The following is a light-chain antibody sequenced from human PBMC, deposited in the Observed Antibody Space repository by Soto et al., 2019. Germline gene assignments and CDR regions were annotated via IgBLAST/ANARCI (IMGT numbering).Light chain of an antibody. V-gene: IGLV1-40*01. Sequence: QSVLTHPPSVSGAPGQRVTISCTGSSANIGAGFDVHWYQQLPGTAPELLIYGNNNRPSGVPDRFSGSKSGTSASLAITGLQAEDEADYYCQSYDGSLSGYVFGTGTKVTVL. J-gene: IGLJ1*01. CDR3: QSYDGSLSGYV. CDR2: GNN. CDR1: SANIGAGFD.